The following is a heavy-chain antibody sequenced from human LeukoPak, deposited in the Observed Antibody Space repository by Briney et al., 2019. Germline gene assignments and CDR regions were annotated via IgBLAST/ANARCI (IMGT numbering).Heavy chain of an antibody. D-gene: IGHD6-13*01. CDR3: AADSSSSPGY. Sequence: GASVKVSCKASGGTFSSYAISWVRQAPGQELEWMGGIIPIFGTANYAQKFQGRVTITADKSTSTAYMELSSLRSEDTAVYYCAADSSSSPGYWGQGTLVTVSS. V-gene: IGHV1-69*06. CDR1: GGTFSSYA. J-gene: IGHJ4*02. CDR2: IIPIFGTA.